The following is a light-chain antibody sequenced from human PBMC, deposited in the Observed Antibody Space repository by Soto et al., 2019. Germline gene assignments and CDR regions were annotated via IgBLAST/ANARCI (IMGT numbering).Light chain of an antibody. Sequence: QSVLTQPRSVSGSPGQSVTISCTGTSSDVGGYNYVSWYQHHPGKAPKLMIYDVTKRPSGVRDRFSASKSGNTASLTISGLQAEDEADYFCKSYAGSNTYVFGSGTKVTVL. CDR3: KSYAGSNTYV. J-gene: IGLJ1*01. V-gene: IGLV2-11*01. CDR2: DVT. CDR1: SSDVGGYNY.